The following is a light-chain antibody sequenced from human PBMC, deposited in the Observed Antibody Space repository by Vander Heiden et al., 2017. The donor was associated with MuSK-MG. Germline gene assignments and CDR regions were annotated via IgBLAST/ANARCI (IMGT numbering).Light chain of an antibody. CDR2: AAS. CDR3: QQSDSTPLT. J-gene: IGKJ4*01. CDR1: QSISSY. V-gene: IGKV1-39*01. Sequence: DIPMTQSPSSLSASVGDRVTITCRASQSISSYLNWYQQKPGKAPKLLIYAASSLQSGVPSRFSGSGSGTDFTLTIISLQPEDFATYYCQQSDSTPLTFGGGTKVEIK.